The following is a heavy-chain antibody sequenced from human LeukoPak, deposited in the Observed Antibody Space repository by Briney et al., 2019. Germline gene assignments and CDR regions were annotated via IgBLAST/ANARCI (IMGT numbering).Heavy chain of an antibody. V-gene: IGHV4-59*08. CDR1: GGSISSYY. J-gene: IGHJ6*02. CDR3: ASFPAAPGDNYYGMDV. D-gene: IGHD6-13*01. Sequence: SETLSLTCTVSGGSISSYYWSWIRQPPGKGLEWIGYIYYSGSTNYNPSLKSRVTISVDTSKNQFSLKLSSVTAADTAVYYCASFPAAPGDNYYGMDVWGQGTTVTVSS. CDR2: IYYSGST.